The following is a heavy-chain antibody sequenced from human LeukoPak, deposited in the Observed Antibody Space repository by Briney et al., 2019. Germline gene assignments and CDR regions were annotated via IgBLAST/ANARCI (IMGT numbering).Heavy chain of an antibody. CDR1: GYPFSALF. D-gene: IGHD3-10*01. Sequence: ASVRVSCTASGYPFSALFLNWVRQAPGQGLKWMGNIDTTTGNPRYAQDFTGRFVFSLDTSVSTAYLQITSLKADDTVAYYCVRGTPTPGMDYWGQGTQVTVSS. CDR2: IDTTTGNP. V-gene: IGHV7-4-1*02. J-gene: IGHJ4*02. CDR3: VRGTPTPGMDY.